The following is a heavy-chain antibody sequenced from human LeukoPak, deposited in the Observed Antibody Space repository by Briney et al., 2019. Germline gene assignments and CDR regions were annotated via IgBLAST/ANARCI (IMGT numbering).Heavy chain of an antibody. Sequence: GGSLRLSCAASGFTFSSYGMHWVRQAPGKGLEWVAFIRYDGSNKYYADSVKGRFTISRDNSKNTLYLQMNSLRAEDTAVYYCAKGVRIFGVLRVPGDAFDIWGQGTMVTVSS. CDR3: AKGVRIFGVLRVPGDAFDI. V-gene: IGHV3-30*02. J-gene: IGHJ3*02. D-gene: IGHD3-3*01. CDR2: IRYDGSNK. CDR1: GFTFSSYG.